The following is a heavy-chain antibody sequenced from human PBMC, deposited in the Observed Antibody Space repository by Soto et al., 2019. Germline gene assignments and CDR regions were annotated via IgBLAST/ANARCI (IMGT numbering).Heavy chain of an antibody. CDR3: ARDGRGYCSGGSCPFDY. V-gene: IGHV1-69*12. CDR1: GGTFSSYA. J-gene: IGHJ4*02. D-gene: IGHD2-15*01. Sequence: QVQLVQSGAEVKKPGSSVKVSCKASGGTFSSYAISWVRQAPGQGLEWMGGIIPIFGTANYAQKFQGRVTITADESTSTADMELSSLRSEDTAVYYCARDGRGYCSGGSCPFDYWGQGTLVTVSS. CDR2: IIPIFGTA.